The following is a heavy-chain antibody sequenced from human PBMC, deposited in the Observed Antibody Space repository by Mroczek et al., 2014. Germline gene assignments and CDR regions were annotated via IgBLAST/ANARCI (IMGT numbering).Heavy chain of an antibody. Sequence: QVQLQQWGPGLVKPSETLSLTCTVSGGSISSYYWSWIRQPAGKGLEWIGRIYTSGSTNYNPSLKSRVTMSVDTSKNQFSLKLSSVTAADTAVYYCARVSRCSSTSCYTYYYYYMDVVGTKGPRSTVS. J-gene: IGHJ6*03. CDR3: ARVSRCSSTSCYTYYYYYMDV. D-gene: IGHD2-2*02. CDR2: IYTSGST. CDR1: GGSISSYY. V-gene: IGHV4-4*07.